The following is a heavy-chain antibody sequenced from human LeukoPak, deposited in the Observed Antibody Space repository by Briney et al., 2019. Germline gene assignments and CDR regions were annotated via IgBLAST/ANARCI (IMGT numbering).Heavy chain of an antibody. CDR1: GGSISSSSYY. D-gene: IGHD6-13*01. V-gene: IGHV4-39*07. CDR2: IYYSGST. CDR3: ATYSSSTSHSFDY. J-gene: IGHJ4*02. Sequence: SETLSLTCTVSGGSISSSSYYWGWIRQPPGKGLEWIGSIYYSGSTYYNPSLKSRVTISVDTSKNQFSLKLSSVTAADTAVYYCATYSSSTSHSFDYWGQGTLVTVSS.